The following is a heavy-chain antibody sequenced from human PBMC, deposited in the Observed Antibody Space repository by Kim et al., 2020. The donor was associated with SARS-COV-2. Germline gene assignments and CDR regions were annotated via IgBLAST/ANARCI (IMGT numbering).Heavy chain of an antibody. CDR1: GFTCSDYY. Sequence: GGSLRLSCAASGFTCSDYYMSWIRQAPGKGLEWGSYISSSSSYTNYADSVKGRFTISRDNAKNSLYLQMNSLRAEDTAVYYCARDKPDYDILTGYFPGAFDIWGQGAMVTVSS. CDR3: ARDKPDYDILTGYFPGAFDI. J-gene: IGHJ3*02. CDR2: ISSSSSYT. D-gene: IGHD3-9*01. V-gene: IGHV3-11*05.